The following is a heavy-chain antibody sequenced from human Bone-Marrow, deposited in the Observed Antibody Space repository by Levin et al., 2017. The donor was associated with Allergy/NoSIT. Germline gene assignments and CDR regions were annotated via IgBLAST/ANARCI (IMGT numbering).Heavy chain of an antibody. CDR3: ARDSSSLYYYYGMDV. Sequence: GESLKISCAASGFTFSSYWMSWVRQAPGKGLEWVANIKQDGSEKYYVDSVKGRFTISRDNAKNSLYLQMNSLRAEDTAVYYCARDSSSLYYYYGMDVWGQGTTVTVSS. CDR1: GFTFSSYW. CDR2: IKQDGSEK. V-gene: IGHV3-7*01. J-gene: IGHJ6*02. D-gene: IGHD6-6*01.